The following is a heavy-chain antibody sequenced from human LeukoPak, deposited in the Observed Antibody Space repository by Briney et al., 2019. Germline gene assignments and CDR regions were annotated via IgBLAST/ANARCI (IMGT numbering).Heavy chain of an antibody. CDR3: ARDSQIRLLLNDYDVFDV. CDR1: GGSISFGGYY. J-gene: IGHJ3*01. Sequence: SQTLSLTCTVSGGSISFGGYYWSWIRQLPGKGLEWIGYMYDREKTDYNPSLRSRVIISLDTSKNQFSLRLNSVTAADTAVYYCARDSQIRLLLNDYDVFDVWGQGTVVTVSS. V-gene: IGHV4-31*03. D-gene: IGHD2-21*02. CDR2: MYDREKT.